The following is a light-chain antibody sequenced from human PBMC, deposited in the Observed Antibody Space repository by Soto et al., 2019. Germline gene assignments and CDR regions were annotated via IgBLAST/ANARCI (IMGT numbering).Light chain of an antibody. J-gene: IGKJ3*01. CDR3: QKYGNSPPFT. CDR2: GAS. CDR1: QSVSSF. V-gene: IGKV3-20*01. Sequence: EIVLTQSPGLLSLSPGERATLSCRASQSVSSFLAWYQQKPGQAPRLLIYGASNRATGIPDRFSGSGSETDFTLTISRLEPEDFAVYYCQKYGNSPPFTFGPGTKVDIK.